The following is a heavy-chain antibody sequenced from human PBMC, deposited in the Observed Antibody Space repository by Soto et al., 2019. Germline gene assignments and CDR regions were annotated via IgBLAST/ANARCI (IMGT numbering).Heavy chain of an antibody. V-gene: IGHV4-39*01. J-gene: IGHJ3*02. D-gene: IGHD6-19*01. Sequence: PSGTLSLTCTVCVGSISSSSYYGGWIRQPPGKEMERIGSIYYIGSTYYNPSLKSRVTISVDTSKNHFSLKLSSVTAADTAVYYCAAVADGIDAFDIWGLGTMVTVSS. CDR1: VGSISSSSYY. CDR3: AAVADGIDAFDI. CDR2: IYYIGST.